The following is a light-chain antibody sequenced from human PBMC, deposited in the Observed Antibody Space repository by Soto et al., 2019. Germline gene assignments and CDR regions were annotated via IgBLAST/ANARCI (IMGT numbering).Light chain of an antibody. J-gene: IGLJ3*02. V-gene: IGLV2-14*01. CDR1: SSDIGAHTY. CDR2: NVS. CDR3: AAWDDSLNGPV. Sequence: QSALTQPASVSGSPGQSITISCTGTSSDIGAHTYVSWFQQHPGKVPKVIIYNVSTRPSGISDRFSGSKSGNTASLTISGLQAEDEADYYCAAWDDSLNGPVFGGGTKVTVL.